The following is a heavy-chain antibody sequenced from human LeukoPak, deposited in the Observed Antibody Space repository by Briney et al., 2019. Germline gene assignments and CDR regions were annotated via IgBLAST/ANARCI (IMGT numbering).Heavy chain of an antibody. Sequence: GASVKVSCKASGGTFSSYAISWVRQAPGQGLEWMGGIIPIFGTANYAQKFQGRVTITADKSTSTAYMELSSLRSEDTAVYYCARDKGNPRHYMDVWGKGTTVTVSS. J-gene: IGHJ6*03. D-gene: IGHD6-25*01. CDR3: ARDKGNPRHYMDV. CDR1: GGTFSSYA. V-gene: IGHV1-69*06. CDR2: IIPIFGTA.